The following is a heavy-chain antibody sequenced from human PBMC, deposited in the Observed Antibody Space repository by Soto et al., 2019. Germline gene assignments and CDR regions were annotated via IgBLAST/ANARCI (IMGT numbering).Heavy chain of an antibody. D-gene: IGHD3-3*01. CDR2: IYYSGST. CDR3: ARGGSAYDFWSGYLG. CDR1: GGSISSYY. V-gene: IGHV4-59*01. J-gene: IGHJ4*02. Sequence: PSETLSLTCTVSGGSISSYYWSWIRQPPGKGLEWIGYIYYSGSTNYNPSLKSRVTISVDTSKNQFSLKLSSVTAADTAVYYCARGGSAYDFWSGYLGWGQGTLVTVSS.